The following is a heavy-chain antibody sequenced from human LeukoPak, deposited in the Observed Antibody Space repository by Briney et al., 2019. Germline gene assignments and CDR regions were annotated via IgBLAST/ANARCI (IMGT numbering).Heavy chain of an antibody. D-gene: IGHD6-6*01. CDR2: ISGSGGST. J-gene: IGHJ6*02. CDR1: GFTFSSYA. Sequence: GGSLRLSCAASGFTFSSYAMSWVRQAPGKGLEWVSAISGSGGSTYYADSVKGRFTISRDNSKNTLYLQMNSLRAEDTAVYYCAREGIAARPFYYYGMDVWGQGTTVTVSS. CDR3: AREGIAARPFYYYGMDV. V-gene: IGHV3-23*01.